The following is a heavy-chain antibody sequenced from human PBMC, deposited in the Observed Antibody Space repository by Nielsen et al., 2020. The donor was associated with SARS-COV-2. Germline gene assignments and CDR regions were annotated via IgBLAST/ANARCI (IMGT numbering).Heavy chain of an antibody. V-gene: IGHV3-30-3*01. Sequence: GESLKISCAASGFTFSSYAMHWVRQAPGKGLEWVAVISYDGSNKYYADSVKGRFTISRDNSKNTLYLQMNSLRAEDTAVYYCARDELWFGELGFDYWGQGTLVTVSS. CDR2: ISYDGSNK. CDR3: ARDELWFGELGFDY. J-gene: IGHJ4*02. CDR1: GFTFSSYA. D-gene: IGHD3-10*01.